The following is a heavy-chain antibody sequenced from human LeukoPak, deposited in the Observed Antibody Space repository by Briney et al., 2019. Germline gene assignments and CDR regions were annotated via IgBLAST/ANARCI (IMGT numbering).Heavy chain of an antibody. D-gene: IGHD1-26*01. J-gene: IGHJ3*02. CDR3: ARQDSGSHQKSAFDI. Sequence: GASVKVSCKASGYTFTSNYVHWVRQAPGQGLEWMGIISPSGGSTTYAQRFQGRVTMTRDTSTSTVYMELSSLRSEDTAMYYCARQDSGSHQKSAFDIWGQGTMVTVSS. V-gene: IGHV1-46*01. CDR2: ISPSGGST. CDR1: GYTFTSNY.